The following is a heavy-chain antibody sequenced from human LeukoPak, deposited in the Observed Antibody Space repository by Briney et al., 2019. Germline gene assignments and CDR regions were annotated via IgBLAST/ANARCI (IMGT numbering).Heavy chain of an antibody. CDR3: AREEALGSGSFDY. CDR2: INHSGST. J-gene: IGHJ4*02. Sequence: SETLSLTCAVYGRSFSGYYWSWIRQPPGMGLEWIGEINHSGSTSYNPSLKSRVTISVDTSKNQFSLKLSSVTAADTAVYYCAREEALGSGSFDYWGQGTLVTVSS. V-gene: IGHV4-34*01. D-gene: IGHD1-26*01. CDR1: GRSFSGYY.